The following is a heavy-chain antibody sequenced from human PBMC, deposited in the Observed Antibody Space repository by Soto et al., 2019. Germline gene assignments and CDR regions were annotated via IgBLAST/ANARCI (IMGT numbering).Heavy chain of an antibody. J-gene: IGHJ3*02. CDR1: GGSISSYY. V-gene: IGHV4-59*08. D-gene: IGHD3-10*01. CDR2: IYYSGST. CDR3: ARHERLLWFGEPHHDAFDI. Sequence: SETLSLTCTVSGGSISSYYWSWIRQPPGKGLEWIGYIYYSGSTNYNPSLKSQVTISVDTSKNQFSLKMSSVTAADTAVYYCARHERLLWFGEPHHDAFDIWGQGTMVTVS.